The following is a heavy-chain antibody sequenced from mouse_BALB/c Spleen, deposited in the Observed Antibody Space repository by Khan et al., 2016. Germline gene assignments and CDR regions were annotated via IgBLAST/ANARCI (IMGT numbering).Heavy chain of an antibody. CDR2: ISSGGYT. D-gene: IGHD1-1*01. Sequence: EVELVESGGGLMKPGESLKLSCAASGFTFSSYAMSWVRQTPEKRLEWVASISSGGYTYYPDSMRGRFTISRDNAGNSLYLQVGSLRSEDTAMYYCARDNYGNPFDYWGQGTTLTVSS. J-gene: IGHJ2*01. CDR1: GFTFSSYA. V-gene: IGHV5-6-5*01. CDR3: ARDNYGNPFDY.